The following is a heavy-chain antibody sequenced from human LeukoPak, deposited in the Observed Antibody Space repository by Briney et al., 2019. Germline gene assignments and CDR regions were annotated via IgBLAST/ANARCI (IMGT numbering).Heavy chain of an antibody. Sequence: PGGSLRLSCAASGFTFSDYYMSWIRQAPGKGLEWVSYISSSSSYTNYADSVKGRFTISRDNAKNSVYLQMNSLRAEDTAVYYCGRAIPGVVYGMDVWGQGTTVTVSS. J-gene: IGHJ6*02. CDR1: GFTFSDYY. D-gene: IGHD2-15*01. CDR3: GRAIPGVVYGMDV. CDR2: ISSSSSYT. V-gene: IGHV3-11*05.